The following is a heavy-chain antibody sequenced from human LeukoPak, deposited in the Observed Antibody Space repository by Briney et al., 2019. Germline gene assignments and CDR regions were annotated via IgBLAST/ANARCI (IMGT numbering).Heavy chain of an antibody. D-gene: IGHD5-18*01. J-gene: IGHJ4*02. Sequence: PGGSLRLSCVVSELSFSNYWMDWVRQAPGKGLEWVAFIKQDGSEASYADSVRGRFTISRDNARNSLFLQMNSLRAEDTAVYYCAKERRRVDTEMVRSYYFENWGQGTLVTVSS. CDR2: IKQDGSEA. V-gene: IGHV3-7*03. CDR1: ELSFSNYW. CDR3: AKERRRVDTEMVRSYYFEN.